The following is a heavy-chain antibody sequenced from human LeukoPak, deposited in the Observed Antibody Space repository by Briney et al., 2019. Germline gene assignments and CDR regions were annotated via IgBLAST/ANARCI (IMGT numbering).Heavy chain of an antibody. CDR3: ARSYSSSSVVSYYYYYMDV. V-gene: IGHV4-61*02. Sequence: PSETLSLTCTVSGGSISSGGYYWTWIRQPAGKGLEWIGRIYASGGTNYNPSLKSRLTISVDTSKNQFSLNLSSVTAADTAVYYCARSYSSSSVVSYYYYYMDVWGKGTTVTVSS. CDR1: GGSISSGGYY. D-gene: IGHD6-13*01. CDR2: IYASGGT. J-gene: IGHJ6*03.